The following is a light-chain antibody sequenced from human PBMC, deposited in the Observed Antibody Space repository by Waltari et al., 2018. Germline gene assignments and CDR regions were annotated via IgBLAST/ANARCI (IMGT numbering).Light chain of an antibody. Sequence: DIQMTQSPSSLSASVGVRVTFTCQASQNIINYLNWYQQTPGKAPKLLIYDASNLATGVPSRFSGGGSGTDFSFTISNLHPEDIATYYCQQYENLPYTFGQGTKLEIK. CDR1: QNIINY. V-gene: IGKV1-33*01. CDR2: DAS. CDR3: QQYENLPYT. J-gene: IGKJ2*01.